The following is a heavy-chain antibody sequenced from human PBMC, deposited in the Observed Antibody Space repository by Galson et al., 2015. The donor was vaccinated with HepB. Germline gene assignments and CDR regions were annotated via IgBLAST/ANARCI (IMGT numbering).Heavy chain of an antibody. D-gene: IGHD2-15*01. CDR2: FYSDGST. V-gene: IGHV3-53*01. J-gene: IGHJ6*02. CDR3: ARVLFIDCSDGSCASHSYYYGMDV. Sequence: SLRLSCAASGFTFSTYWMHWVRQAPGKGLVWVAIFYSDGSTYYADSVKGRFTISRDNSKNTLYLQINSLKAEDTAVYYCARVLFIDCSDGSCASHSYYYGMDVWGQGTTVTVSS. CDR1: GFTFSTYW.